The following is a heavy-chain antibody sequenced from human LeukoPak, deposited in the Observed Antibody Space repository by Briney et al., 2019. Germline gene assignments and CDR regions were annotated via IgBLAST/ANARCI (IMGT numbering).Heavy chain of an antibody. CDR1: GFTFSTYS. V-gene: IGHV3-21*01. CDR3: ARDPPYYDSSGYYYDY. Sequence: PGGSLRLSCAASGFTFSTYSMNWVRQAPGKGLEWVSSISGSSIYIYYADSVKGRFTISRDNAKNSLYLQMNSLRAEGTAVYYCARDPPYYDSSGYYYDYWGQGTLVTVSS. D-gene: IGHD3-22*01. CDR2: ISGSSIYI. J-gene: IGHJ4*02.